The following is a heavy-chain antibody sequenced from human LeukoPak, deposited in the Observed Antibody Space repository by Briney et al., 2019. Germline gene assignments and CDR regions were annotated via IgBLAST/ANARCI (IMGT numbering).Heavy chain of an antibody. CDR1: GFTFSSYA. D-gene: IGHD3-3*01. V-gene: IGHV3-23*01. J-gene: IGHJ6*02. CDR3: ARDNYDFWSGYPPDYYYGMDV. CDR2: ISGSGGST. Sequence: GGSLRLSCAASGFTFSSYAMSWVRQAPGKGLEWVSAISGSGGSTYYADSVKGRFTISRDNSKNTLYLQMNSLRAEDTAVYYCARDNYDFWSGYPPDYYYGMDVWGQGTTVTVSS.